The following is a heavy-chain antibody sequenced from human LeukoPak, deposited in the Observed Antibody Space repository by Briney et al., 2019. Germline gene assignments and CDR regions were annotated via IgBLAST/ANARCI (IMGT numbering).Heavy chain of an antibody. J-gene: IGHJ6*03. Sequence: GGSLRLSCAASGFTVSSNYMSWVRQAPGKGLEWVSVIYSGGSTYYADSVKGRFTISRDNSKNTLYLQMNSLRAEDTAVYYCARCLVTMVRGVASPCYYMDVWGKGTTVTISS. CDR2: IYSGGST. D-gene: IGHD3-10*01. V-gene: IGHV3-66*01. CDR3: ARCLVTMVRGVASPCYYMDV. CDR1: GFTVSSNY.